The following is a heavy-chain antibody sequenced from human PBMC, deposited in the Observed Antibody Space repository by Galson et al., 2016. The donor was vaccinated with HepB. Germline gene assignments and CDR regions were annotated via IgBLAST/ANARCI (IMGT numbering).Heavy chain of an antibody. CDR2: INPSAGRA. Sequence: SVKVSCKASGYIFTNFYIRWVRQAPGQGLEWMGTINPSAGRANYAQKFQGRVFMTSDTSTDTVYMEHNSLSPEDAAVYYCARGGYCSTDACYFYDALDVWGQG. V-gene: IGHV1-46*01. CDR1: GYIFTNFY. CDR3: ARGGYCSTDACYFYDALDV. J-gene: IGHJ6*02. D-gene: IGHD2-2*01.